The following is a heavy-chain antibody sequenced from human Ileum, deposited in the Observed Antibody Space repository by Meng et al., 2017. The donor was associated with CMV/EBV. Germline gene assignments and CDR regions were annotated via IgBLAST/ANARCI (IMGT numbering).Heavy chain of an antibody. J-gene: IGHJ4*02. V-gene: IGHV3-11*04. CDR3: ASWGDGYNFDY. Sequence: GESLKISCAASGFTFSDYYMSWIRQAPGKGLEWVLSISNSGTTTYYAGSVKGRFTISRDNAKKLLYLQMNSLRVEDTAVYYCASWGDGYNFDYWGQGTLVTVSS. CDR1: GFTFSDYY. D-gene: IGHD5-24*01. CDR2: ISNSGTTT.